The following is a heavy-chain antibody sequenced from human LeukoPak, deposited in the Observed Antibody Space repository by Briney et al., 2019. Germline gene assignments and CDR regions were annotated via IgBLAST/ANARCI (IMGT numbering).Heavy chain of an antibody. D-gene: IGHD6-13*01. CDR3: AREGDSSSVGWFDP. Sequence: PGGSLRLSCAASGFTFSNYGMSWVRQAPGKGLEWVSAISTSASETHYADSVKGRFTISRDNSKNTLPLQMNSLRAEDTAVYYCAREGDSSSVGWFDPWGQGTLVTVSS. V-gene: IGHV3-23*01. CDR2: ISTSASET. CDR1: GFTFSNYG. J-gene: IGHJ5*02.